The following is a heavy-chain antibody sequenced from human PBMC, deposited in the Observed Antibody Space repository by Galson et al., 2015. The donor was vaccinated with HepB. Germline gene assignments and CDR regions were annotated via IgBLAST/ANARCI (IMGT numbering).Heavy chain of an antibody. CDR1: GFTFGSYS. V-gene: IGHV3-30*04. D-gene: IGHD3-3*01. Sequence: SLRLSCAASGFTFGSYSMSWVRQAPGKGLEWVAVISYDGSNKYYADSVKGRFTISRDNSKNTLYLQMNSLRAEDTAVYYCARDRGGWDYWGQGTLVTVSS. CDR3: ARDRGGWDY. CDR2: ISYDGSNK. J-gene: IGHJ4*02.